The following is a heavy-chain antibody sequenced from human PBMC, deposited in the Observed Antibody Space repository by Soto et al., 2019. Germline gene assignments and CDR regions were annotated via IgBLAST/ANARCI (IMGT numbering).Heavy chain of an antibody. CDR3: ARKRDYGDYDY. CDR2: ISNDARNE. J-gene: IGHJ4*02. D-gene: IGHD4-17*01. CDR1: GFTFSGYG. Sequence: QVQLVESGGDVVQPGTSLRLSCAASGFTFSGYGMHWVRQAPGKGLEWVALISNDARNEYYADSVKGRFTISRDNSRNTMFLQMNSLRPEDTAVYYCARKRDYGDYDYWGQGTLVTVSS. V-gene: IGHV3-30*04.